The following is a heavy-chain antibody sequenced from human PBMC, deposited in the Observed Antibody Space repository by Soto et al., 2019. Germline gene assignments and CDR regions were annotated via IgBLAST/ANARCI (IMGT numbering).Heavy chain of an antibody. CDR3: ARETTRNYYFDY. Sequence: QVQLVESGGGVVQLGRSRRLSCAAPGFTFSTYAMQGARRAQGKGLEGVAVISYVGSNKYYADSVKGRSTISRDNSKNTLYLQMNSLRAEDTAVYYCARETTRNYYFDYWGQGTLVTVSS. J-gene: IGHJ4*02. CDR2: ISYVGSNK. CDR1: GFTFSTYA. V-gene: IGHV3-30-3*01. D-gene: IGHD1-7*01.